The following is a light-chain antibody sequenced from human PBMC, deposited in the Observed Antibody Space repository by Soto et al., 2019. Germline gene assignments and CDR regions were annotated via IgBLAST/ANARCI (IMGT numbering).Light chain of an antibody. J-gene: IGKJ1*01. CDR2: DAS. CDR1: QSVTNSY. V-gene: IGKV3-11*01. CDR3: QQRSNWPPA. Sequence: EIVLTQSPGTLSLSPGERATLSCRASQSVTNSYLAWYQQKPGQAPRLLISDASDRATGIPARFSGSGSGTDFTLTISSLEPEDFAVYYCQQRSNWPPAFGQGTKVDIK.